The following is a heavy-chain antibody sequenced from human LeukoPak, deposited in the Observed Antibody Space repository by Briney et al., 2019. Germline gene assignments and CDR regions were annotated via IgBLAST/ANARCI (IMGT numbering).Heavy chain of an antibody. CDR3: ARCGTKSQQRITIFGVAKIRGYYYYMDV. CDR2: ISSSGSYI. D-gene: IGHD3-3*01. Sequence: GGSLRLSCAASEFTFSSYNMNWVRQAPGKGLEWVSSISSSGSYIYYADSVKGRFTISRDNAKNSLYLQMNSLRAEDTAVYYCARCGTKSQQRITIFGVAKIRGYYYYMDVWGKGTTVTVSS. V-gene: IGHV3-21*01. J-gene: IGHJ6*03. CDR1: EFTFSSYN.